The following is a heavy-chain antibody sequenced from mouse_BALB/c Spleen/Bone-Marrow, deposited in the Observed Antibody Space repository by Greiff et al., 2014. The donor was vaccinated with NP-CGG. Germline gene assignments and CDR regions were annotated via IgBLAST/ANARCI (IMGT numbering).Heavy chain of an antibody. Sequence: VQLQQSGPGLVQPSQSLSITCTVSGFSLTSYGVHWVRQSPGKGLEWLGVIWRGGSKDYNAAFISRRSISKDNSKSQVFFKMNSLQANDTAIYYCAGITTALAYWGQGTLVTVSA. J-gene: IGHJ3*01. D-gene: IGHD1-2*01. CDR3: AGITTALAY. CDR2: IWRGGSK. V-gene: IGHV2-2*02. CDR1: GFSLTSYG.